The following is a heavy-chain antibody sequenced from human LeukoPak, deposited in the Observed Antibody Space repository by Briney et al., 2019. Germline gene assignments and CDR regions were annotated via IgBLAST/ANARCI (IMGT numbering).Heavy chain of an antibody. Sequence: GGSLRLSCAASGFTVSSNYMSWVRQAPGKGLEWVSVIYSGGSTYYADSVKGRFTISRDNSKDTLYLQMNSLRAEDTAVYYCAKDGNYDYVWGTRRGFDYWGQGTLVTVSS. CDR3: AKDGNYDYVWGTRRGFDY. CDR2: IYSGGST. CDR1: GFTVSSNY. D-gene: IGHD3-16*01. V-gene: IGHV3-53*01. J-gene: IGHJ4*02.